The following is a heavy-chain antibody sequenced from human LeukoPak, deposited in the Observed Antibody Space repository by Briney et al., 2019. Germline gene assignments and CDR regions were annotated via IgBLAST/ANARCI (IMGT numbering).Heavy chain of an antibody. CDR1: GGSISSGGYY. CDR2: IYYSGST. V-gene: IGHV4-31*03. J-gene: IGHJ3*02. Sequence: KPSETLSLTCTVSGGSISSGGYYWSWIRQHPGKGLEWIGYIYYSGSTYYNPSLKSRVTISVDTSKNQFSLKLSSVTAADTAVYYCARHLYSGGYYLNDAFDIWGQGTMVTVSS. D-gene: IGHD3-22*01. CDR3: ARHLYSGGYYLNDAFDI.